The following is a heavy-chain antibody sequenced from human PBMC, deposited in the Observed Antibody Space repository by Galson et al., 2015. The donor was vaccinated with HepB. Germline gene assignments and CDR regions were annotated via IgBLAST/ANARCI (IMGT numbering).Heavy chain of an antibody. J-gene: IGHJ4*02. D-gene: IGHD6-13*01. CDR3: ARDRAAAAPTPFDY. Sequence: SLRLSCAASGFTFSSYSMNWVRQAPGKGLEWVSSISSSSSYIYYADSVKGRFTISRDNAKNSLYLQMNSLRAEDTAVYYCARDRAAAAPTPFDYWGQGTLVTVSS. V-gene: IGHV3-21*01. CDR2: ISSSSSYI. CDR1: GFTFSSYS.